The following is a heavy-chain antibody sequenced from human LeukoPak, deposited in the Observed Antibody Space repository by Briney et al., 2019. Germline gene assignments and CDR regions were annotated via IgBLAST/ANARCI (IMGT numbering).Heavy chain of an antibody. V-gene: IGHV5-51*01. Sequence: GESLKISYKGSGYSFTSYWIGWVRQMPGKGLEWMGIIYPDDSDTRYSPSFQGQVTISADKSISTAYLQWSSLKASDTAMYYCARTATRGSPPDYYYYYGMDVWGQGTTVTVSS. CDR1: GYSFTSYW. D-gene: IGHD3-10*01. J-gene: IGHJ6*02. CDR3: ARTATRGSPPDYYYYYGMDV. CDR2: IYPDDSDT.